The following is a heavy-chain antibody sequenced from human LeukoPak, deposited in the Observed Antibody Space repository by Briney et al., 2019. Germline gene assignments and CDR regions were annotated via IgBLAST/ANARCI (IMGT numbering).Heavy chain of an antibody. Sequence: SKTLSLTCTVSGGSVSGGNYFWTWIRQPPGKGLEWIGYMYYSGSTYYNPSLKSRVIISVDPSKNQFTLKLTSVSAADTAMYYCARATDAIFDWFDSWGQGTLVTVSS. D-gene: IGHD2-21*02. J-gene: IGHJ5*01. CDR1: GGSVSGGNYF. CDR2: MYYSGST. V-gene: IGHV4-30-4*01. CDR3: ARATDAIFDWFDS.